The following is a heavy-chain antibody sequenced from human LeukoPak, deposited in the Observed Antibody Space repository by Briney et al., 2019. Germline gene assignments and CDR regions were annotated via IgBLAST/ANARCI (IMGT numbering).Heavy chain of an antibody. Sequence: PGGSLRLSCVGSGFTFSSYWVNWVRQSPGKGLEGVANIKPDGSEKYYVDSARGRFTVSRDNAKNSAFLQMNSLRAEDTAIYYCATISAQTFDIWGQGTLVSVP. J-gene: IGHJ3*02. CDR3: ATISAQTFDI. D-gene: IGHD5-24*01. CDR1: GFTFSSYW. CDR2: IKPDGSEK. V-gene: IGHV3-7*01.